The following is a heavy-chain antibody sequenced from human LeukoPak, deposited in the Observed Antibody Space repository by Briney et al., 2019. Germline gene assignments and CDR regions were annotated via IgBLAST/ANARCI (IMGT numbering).Heavy chain of an antibody. J-gene: IGHJ4*02. CDR3: AKDLDYYDSSGYYWAGVY. Sequence: GGSLRLSCAASGFTFSSYAMSWVRQAPGKGLEWVSAISGSGGSTYYADSVKGRFTISRDNSKNTLYLQMNSLRAEDTAVYYCAKDLDYYDSSGYYWAGVYWGQGTLVTVSS. D-gene: IGHD3-22*01. V-gene: IGHV3-23*01. CDR1: GFTFSSYA. CDR2: ISGSGGST.